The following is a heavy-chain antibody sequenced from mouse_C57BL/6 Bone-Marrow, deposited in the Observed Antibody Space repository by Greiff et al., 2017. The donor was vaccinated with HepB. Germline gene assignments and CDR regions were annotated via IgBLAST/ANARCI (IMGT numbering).Heavy chain of an antibody. Sequence: QVQLQQPGAELVKPGASVKLSCKASGYTFTSYWMHWVKQRPGRGLEWIGRIDPNSGGTKYNEKFKSKATLTVDKPSSTAYVQLSSLTSEDSAVYFCARGGIDDGYLYYAMDYWGQGTSVTVSS. CDR1: GYTFTSYW. J-gene: IGHJ4*01. CDR2: IDPNSGGT. CDR3: ARGGIDDGYLYYAMDY. V-gene: IGHV1-62-3*01. D-gene: IGHD2-3*01.